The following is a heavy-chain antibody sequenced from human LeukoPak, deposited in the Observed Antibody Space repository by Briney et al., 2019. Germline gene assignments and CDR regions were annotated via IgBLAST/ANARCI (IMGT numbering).Heavy chain of an antibody. CDR1: GFTFSSYT. V-gene: IGHV3-21*01. CDR2: ISSSSNYI. J-gene: IGHJ3*02. D-gene: IGHD3-22*01. Sequence: PGGSLRLSCAASGFTFSSYTMNWVRQAPGKGLEWVSFISSSSNYIYYADSVKGRFTISRDNANNSLNLQMNSLRAEDTAVYYCARGINYYDSTGYYYPRDDAFDMWGQGTMVTVSS. CDR3: ARGINYYDSTGYYYPRDDAFDM.